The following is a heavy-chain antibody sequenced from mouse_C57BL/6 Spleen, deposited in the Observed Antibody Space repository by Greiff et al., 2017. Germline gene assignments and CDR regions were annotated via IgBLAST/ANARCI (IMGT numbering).Heavy chain of an antibody. CDR2: SRNKANDYTT. Sequence: EVQGVESGGGLVQPGRSLRLSCATSGFTFSDFYMEWVRQAPGKGLEWIAASRNKANDYTTEYIASVKGRFIVSRDTSQSILYLQMNALRAEDTAIYYCARDAYGDAMDYWGQGPSVTVSS. D-gene: IGHD1-1*02. V-gene: IGHV7-1*01. J-gene: IGHJ4*01. CDR3: ARDAYGDAMDY. CDR1: GFTFSDFY.